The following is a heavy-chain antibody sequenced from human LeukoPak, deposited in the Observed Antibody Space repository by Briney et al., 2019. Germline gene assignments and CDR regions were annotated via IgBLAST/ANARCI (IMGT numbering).Heavy chain of an antibody. CDR3: ARGTGTTTYYYYYYGMDV. J-gene: IGHJ6*02. D-gene: IGHD1-1*01. V-gene: IGHV4-61*01. CDR1: GGSVSSGSYY. CDR2: IYYSGST. Sequence: SETLFLTCTVSGGSVSSGSYYWSWIRQPPGKGLEWIGYIYYSGSTNYNPSLKSRVTISVDTSKNQFSLKLSSVTAADTAVYYCARGTGTTTYYYYYYGMDVWGQGTTVTVSS.